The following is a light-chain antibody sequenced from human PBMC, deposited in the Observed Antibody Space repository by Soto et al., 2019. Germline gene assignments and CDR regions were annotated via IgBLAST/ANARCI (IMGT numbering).Light chain of an antibody. J-gene: IGLJ1*01. Sequence: SALPQPASVSGPPGQSITISCTGTSTDVGGYNYVSWYQQHPGKAPKLMIYEVSNRPSGVSNRFSGSKSGNTASLTISGLQAEDEADYYCSSYTSSSTRVFGTGTKVTVL. V-gene: IGLV2-14*01. CDR1: STDVGGYNY. CDR3: SSYTSSSTRV. CDR2: EVS.